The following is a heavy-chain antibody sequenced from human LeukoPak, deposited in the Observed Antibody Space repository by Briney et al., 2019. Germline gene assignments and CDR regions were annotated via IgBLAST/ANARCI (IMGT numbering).Heavy chain of an antibody. V-gene: IGHV4-30-4*08. D-gene: IGHD2-15*01. CDR1: GGSISSGDYY. J-gene: IGHJ6*03. CDR2: IYYSGST. Sequence: SQTLSLTCTVSGGSISSGDYYWSWIRQPPGKGLEWIGYIYYSGSTYYNPSLKSRVTISVDTSKNQFSLELSSVTAADTAVYYCARGPCSGGSCYYSYYYYMDVWGKGTTVTVSS. CDR3: ARGPCSGGSCYYSYYYYMDV.